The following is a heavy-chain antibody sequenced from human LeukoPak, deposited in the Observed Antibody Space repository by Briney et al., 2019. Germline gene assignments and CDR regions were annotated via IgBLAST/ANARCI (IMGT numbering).Heavy chain of an antibody. Sequence: SETLSLTCTVSGGSISTYYWSWVRQPAGKGLEWIGRFYVSGSIDYNPSLKSRITISVDKSKNQFSLKLTSVTAADTAVYYCASAIAEDFYYYYMDVWGKGTTVTVSS. D-gene: IGHD1-14*01. J-gene: IGHJ6*03. CDR2: FYVSGSI. V-gene: IGHV4-4*07. CDR3: ASAIAEDFYYYYMDV. CDR1: GGSISTYY.